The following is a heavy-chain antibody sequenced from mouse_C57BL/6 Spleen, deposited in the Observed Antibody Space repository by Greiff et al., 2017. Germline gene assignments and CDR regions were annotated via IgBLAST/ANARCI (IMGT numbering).Heavy chain of an antibody. V-gene: IGHV1-76*01. CDR3: ARGAGYYFDY. Sequence: VKLVESGAELVRPGASVKLSCKASGYTFTDYYINWVKQRPGQGLEWIARIYPGSGNTYYNEKFKGKATLTAEKSSSTAYMQLSSLTSEDSAVYFCARGAGYYFDYWGQGTTLTVSS. CDR1: GYTFTDYY. CDR2: IYPGSGNT. J-gene: IGHJ2*01. D-gene: IGHD3-3*01.